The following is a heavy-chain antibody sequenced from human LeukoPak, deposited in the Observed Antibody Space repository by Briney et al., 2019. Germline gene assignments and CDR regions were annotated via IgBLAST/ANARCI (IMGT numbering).Heavy chain of an antibody. Sequence: SLRLSCAASGFTFDDYAMHWVRQAPGKGLEWVSGISWNGGSIGHVDSVKGRFTISRDNARKSMFMQMNSLRSEETAVYICVRWGVEAGMDYWGQGTLVTVSS. CDR2: ISWNGGSI. J-gene: IGHJ4*02. D-gene: IGHD6-19*01. CDR3: VRWGVEAGMDY. CDR1: GFTFDDYA. V-gene: IGHV3-9*01.